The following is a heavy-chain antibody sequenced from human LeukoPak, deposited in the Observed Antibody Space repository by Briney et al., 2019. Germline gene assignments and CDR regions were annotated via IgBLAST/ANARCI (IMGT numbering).Heavy chain of an antibody. Sequence: PSETLSLTCAVYGGSFSGYYWSWIRQPPGKGLEWIGEINHSGSTNYNPSLKSRVTISVDTSKNQFSLKLSSVTAADTAVYYCARRGGTRQNYYYYMDVWGKGTTVTVSS. V-gene: IGHV4-34*01. D-gene: IGHD2-8*01. J-gene: IGHJ6*03. CDR1: GGSFSGYY. CDR2: INHSGST. CDR3: ARRGGTRQNYYYYMDV.